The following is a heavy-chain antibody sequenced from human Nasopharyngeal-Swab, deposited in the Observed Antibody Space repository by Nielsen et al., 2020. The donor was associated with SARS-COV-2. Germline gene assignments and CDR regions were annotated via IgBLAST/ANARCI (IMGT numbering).Heavy chain of an antibody. CDR2: INPNSGVT. V-gene: IGHV1-2*04. J-gene: IGHJ4*02. CDR1: GDTFTGYY. D-gene: IGHD6-6*01. Sequence: AAVKVSCKVSGDTFTGYYMHWVRQAPGQGLEGMGWINPNSGVTNYAQKFQAWVTMTRDTSISTAYMELSRLRSDDSAVYYCARELYSGSGYFDFWGQGTVVTVSS. CDR3: ARELYSGSGYFDF.